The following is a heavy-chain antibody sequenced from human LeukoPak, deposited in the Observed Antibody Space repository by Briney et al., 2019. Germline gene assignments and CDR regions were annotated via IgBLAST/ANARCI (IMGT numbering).Heavy chain of an antibody. Sequence: GGSLRLSCAASGFTFSSYWMHWVRQAPGKGLVWVSRINSDGSSTSYADSVKGRFTISRDNAKNTLYLQMNSLRAEDTAVYYCARARRKSFLDTAMVTPFDYWGQGTLVTVSS. CDR1: GFTFSSYW. D-gene: IGHD5-18*01. V-gene: IGHV3-74*01. J-gene: IGHJ4*02. CDR2: INSDGSST. CDR3: ARARRKSFLDTAMVTPFDY.